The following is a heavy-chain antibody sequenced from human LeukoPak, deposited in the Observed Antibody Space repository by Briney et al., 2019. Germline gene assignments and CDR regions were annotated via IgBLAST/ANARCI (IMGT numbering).Heavy chain of an antibody. D-gene: IGHD1-7*01. J-gene: IGHJ4*02. Sequence: GGSLRLSCAASGFTFSSYAMSWVRQAPGKGLEWIGRIKSKSDGGTTVYSAPVKGRFTISRDDSKNTLYLQMNSLKTEDTAPYYCNTGGTPDYWGQGTLVTVSS. CDR1: GFTFSSYA. V-gene: IGHV3-15*01. CDR3: NTGGTPDY. CDR2: IKSKSDGGTT.